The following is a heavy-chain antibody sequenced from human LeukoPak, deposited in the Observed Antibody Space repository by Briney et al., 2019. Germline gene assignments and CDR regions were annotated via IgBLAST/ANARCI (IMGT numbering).Heavy chain of an antibody. CDR1: GFTFRNYA. Sequence: EGSLRLSCATAGFTFRNYAMSWVRQAPGKGLEWVSAISGSGGSTYYADSVKGRFTISRDNSKNTLYLQMNSLRAEDTAVYYCATGGSSGWYTLFDYWGQGTLVTVSS. CDR3: ATGGSSGWYTLFDY. J-gene: IGHJ4*02. V-gene: IGHV3-23*01. D-gene: IGHD6-19*01. CDR2: ISGSGGST.